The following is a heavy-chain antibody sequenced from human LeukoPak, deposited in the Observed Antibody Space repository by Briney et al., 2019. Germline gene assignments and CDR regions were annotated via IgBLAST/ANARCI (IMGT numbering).Heavy chain of an antibody. J-gene: IGHJ4*02. Sequence: GGSLRLSCAASGFTFSDYYLSWVRQAPGKGLEWVSFICSSATGSNTWYADSVEGRFTISRDNAKKSLFLQMNSLRAEDTAVYYCARALGAAVALSDFWGQGTLVTVSS. CDR3: ARALGAAVALSDF. CDR2: ICSSATGSNT. D-gene: IGHD6-19*01. CDR1: GFTFSDYY. V-gene: IGHV3-11*01.